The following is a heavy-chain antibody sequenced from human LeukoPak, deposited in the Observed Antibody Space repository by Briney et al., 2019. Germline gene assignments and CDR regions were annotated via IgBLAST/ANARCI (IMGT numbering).Heavy chain of an antibody. CDR1: GFTFSSYV. V-gene: IGHV3-23*01. D-gene: IGHD1-26*01. CDR3: AKVLLSLRDQLLPPDY. J-gene: IGHJ4*02. Sequence: PGGSLRLSCAASGFTFSSYVMSWVRQAPGKGLEWVSGISGSGSSTYYADSVKGRFTISRDNSKNTLYLQMNSLRAEDTAVYYCAKVLLSLRDQLLPPDYWGQGTLVTVSS. CDR2: ISGSGSST.